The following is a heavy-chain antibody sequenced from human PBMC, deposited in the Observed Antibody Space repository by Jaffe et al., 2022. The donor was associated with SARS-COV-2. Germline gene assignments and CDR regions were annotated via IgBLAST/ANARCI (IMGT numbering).Heavy chain of an antibody. J-gene: IGHJ5*02. CDR2: IYYSGST. D-gene: IGHD6-19*01. V-gene: IGHV4-59*01. CDR3: ARGGSGWSNWFDP. CDR1: GGSISSYY. Sequence: QVQLQESGPGLVKPSETLSLTCTVSGGSISSYYWSWIRQPPGKGLEWIGYIYYSGSTNYNPSLKSRVTISVDTSKNQFSLKLSSVTAADTAVYYCARGGSGWSNWFDPWGQGTLVTVSS.